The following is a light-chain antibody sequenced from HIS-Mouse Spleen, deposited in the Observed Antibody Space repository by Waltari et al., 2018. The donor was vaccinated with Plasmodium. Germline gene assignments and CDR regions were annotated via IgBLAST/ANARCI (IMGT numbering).Light chain of an antibody. CDR2: GAS. CDR1: QSVSSN. CDR3: QQYNSLYT. V-gene: IGKV3-15*01. J-gene: IGKJ2*01. Sequence: EIVMTQSPATLSVSPGERATLSCRASQSVSSNLAWYQQNPGQAPRLLIYGASTRATGIPARFSGSGSGTEFTLTISSLQSEDFATYYCQQYNSLYTFGQGTKLEIK.